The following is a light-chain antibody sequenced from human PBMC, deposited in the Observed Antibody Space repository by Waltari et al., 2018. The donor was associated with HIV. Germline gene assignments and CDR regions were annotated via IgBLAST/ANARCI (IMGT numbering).Light chain of an antibody. CDR1: GSAVGSSLF. Sequence: QSALTQPPSVSGPPGQWVSISCTAHGSAVGSSLFVCWYQRHPGKAPKLMIFDVDQRPSGVPARFSGSKSGNTASLTISGLQADDEAEYYCCSYVNTRTPVVFGGGTQVTVL. CDR3: CSYVNTRTPVV. J-gene: IGLJ3*02. CDR2: DVD. V-gene: IGLV2-11*01.